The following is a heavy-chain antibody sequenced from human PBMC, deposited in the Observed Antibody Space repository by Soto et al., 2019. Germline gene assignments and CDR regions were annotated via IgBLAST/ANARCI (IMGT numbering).Heavy chain of an antibody. J-gene: IGHJ3*01. D-gene: IGHD2-2*01. CDR3: VRFRLSCSMSSCFADAFDL. V-gene: IGHV3-7*01. Sequence: VVESGGGLVQPGGSLRLSCVASEFTFSKYWMSWVRQAPGKGLEWVANIKEDGSETYYVESGKGRFSISRDNVKNALYLQMNSLRVEDTAVYYCVRFRLSCSMSSCFADAFDLWGQGTMVTVFS. CDR1: EFTFSKYW. CDR2: IKEDGSET.